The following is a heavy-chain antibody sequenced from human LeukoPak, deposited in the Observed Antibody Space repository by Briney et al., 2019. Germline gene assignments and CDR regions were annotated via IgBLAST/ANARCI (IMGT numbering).Heavy chain of an antibody. J-gene: IGHJ4*02. CDR2: ISGSGGST. V-gene: IGHV3-23*01. CDR1: GFTFSSYA. CDR3: AKDFRSPQLWSLKNFDY. Sequence: GGSLRLSCAASGFTFSSYAMSWVRQAPGRGREWVSAISGSGGSTYYADSVKGRFTISRDNSKNTLYLQMNTLRAEDTAVYYCAKDFRSPQLWSLKNFDYWGQGTLVTVSS. D-gene: IGHD5-18*01.